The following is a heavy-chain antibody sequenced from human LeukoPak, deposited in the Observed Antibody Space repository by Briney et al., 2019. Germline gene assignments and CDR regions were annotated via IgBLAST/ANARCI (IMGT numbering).Heavy chain of an antibody. V-gene: IGHV4-30-2*01. CDR2: MFHNGST. CDR3: GRETLGYCSGTTCSLGMDV. Sequence: SETLSLTCAVSGGSFGSGGFSWSWIRQPPGKGLEWIGYMFHNGSTHYSPSLQRRVTISVDRFKNQFSLRLRSVTAADTAVYYCGRETLGYCSGTTCSLGMDVWGQGTTVTVSS. J-gene: IGHJ6*02. D-gene: IGHD2-2*01. CDR1: GGSFGSGGFS.